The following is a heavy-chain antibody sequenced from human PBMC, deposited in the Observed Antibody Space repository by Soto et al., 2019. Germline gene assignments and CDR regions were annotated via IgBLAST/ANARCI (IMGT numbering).Heavy chain of an antibody. CDR2: VSFDGTNK. V-gene: IGHV3-30*18. Sequence: VQLVESGGGLVQRGGSLRLSCAASGFSFSSHGMHWVRQAPGKGLEWVAVVSFDGTNKNYADSVRGRFTISRDNSKNTLYLQMSSLRAEDTAVYYCANGDSSGFEYFQSWGQGTLVTVSS. J-gene: IGHJ1*01. CDR1: GFSFSSHG. D-gene: IGHD3-22*01. CDR3: ANGDSSGFEYFQS.